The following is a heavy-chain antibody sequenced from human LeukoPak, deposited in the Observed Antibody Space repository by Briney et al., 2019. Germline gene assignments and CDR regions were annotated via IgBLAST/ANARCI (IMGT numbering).Heavy chain of an antibody. Sequence: GGSLRLSCAASGFTFSGSAMHWVRQASGKGLEWVGRIRSKANSYATAYAASVKGRFTISRDDSKNTAYLQMNSLKTEDTAVYYCTRRTRGYSYGPPYFDYWSQGTLVTVPS. CDR1: GFTFSGSA. J-gene: IGHJ4*02. D-gene: IGHD5-18*01. CDR3: TRRTRGYSYGPPYFDY. CDR2: IRSKANSYAT. V-gene: IGHV3-73*01.